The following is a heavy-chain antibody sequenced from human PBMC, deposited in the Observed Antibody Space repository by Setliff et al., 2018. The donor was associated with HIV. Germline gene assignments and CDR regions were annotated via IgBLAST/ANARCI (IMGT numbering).Heavy chain of an antibody. J-gene: IGHJ3*01. CDR1: GYFINSGYY. D-gene: IGHD3-10*01. CDR2: VYHSGST. CDR3: ARSITMVRGSVMTGGAFDV. Sequence: PSETLSLTCIVSGYFINSGYYWGWVRQPPGKGLEWIGSVYHSGSTYYKPSLKSRLTISVDTSKNKLSLKLTSVTAADTAKYYCARSITMVRGSVMTGGAFDVWGQGAKVTV. V-gene: IGHV4-38-2*02.